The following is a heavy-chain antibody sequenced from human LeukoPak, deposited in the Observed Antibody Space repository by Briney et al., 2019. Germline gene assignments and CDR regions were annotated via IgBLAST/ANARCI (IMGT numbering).Heavy chain of an antibody. Sequence: GGSLRLSCAASGFTFSSYAMSWVRQAPGKGLEWVSAISGSGGSTYYADSVKGRFTISRDNSKNTLYLQMNSLRAEDTAVHYCAKDSVTYYYDSSGYFDWGQGTLVTVSS. CDR1: GFTFSSYA. J-gene: IGHJ4*02. CDR3: AKDSVTYYYDSSGYFD. CDR2: ISGSGGST. V-gene: IGHV3-23*01. D-gene: IGHD3-22*01.